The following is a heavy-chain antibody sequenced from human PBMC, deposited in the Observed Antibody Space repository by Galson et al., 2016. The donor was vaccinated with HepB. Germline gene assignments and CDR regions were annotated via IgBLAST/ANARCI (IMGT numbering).Heavy chain of an antibody. D-gene: IGHD2-8*01. V-gene: IGHV3-74*01. Sequence: SLRLSCAASRFSFSDFWIHWVRQAPGKGLEWVATLSNEGSGRAYYADSVRGRFTISRDDAKNTLYLEMNSLSVEDTAFYYCTEVYGWWGQGTLVTVPS. CDR3: TEVYGW. CDR2: LSNEGSGRA. CDR1: RFSFSDFW. J-gene: IGHJ1*01.